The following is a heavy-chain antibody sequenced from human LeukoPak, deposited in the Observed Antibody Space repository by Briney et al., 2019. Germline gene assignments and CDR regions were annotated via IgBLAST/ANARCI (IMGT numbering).Heavy chain of an antibody. CDR2: IIPIFGTA. V-gene: IGHV1-69*13. J-gene: IGHJ5*02. Sequence: SVKVSCKASGYTFTSYDINWVRQATGQGLEWMGGIIPIFGTANYAQKFQGRVTITADESTSTAYMELSSLRSEDTAVYYCARDSPEGRAAAPIPNWFDPWGQGTLVTVSS. CDR1: GYTFTSYD. D-gene: IGHD6-13*01. CDR3: ARDSPEGRAAAPIPNWFDP.